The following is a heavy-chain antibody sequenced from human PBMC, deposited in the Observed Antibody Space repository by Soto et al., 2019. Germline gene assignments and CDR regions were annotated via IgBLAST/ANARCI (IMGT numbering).Heavy chain of an antibody. D-gene: IGHD2-2*01. J-gene: IGHJ5*02. CDR1: GGSFSSLV. CDR3: ARGPAQFDP. Sequence: SVKVSCKASGGSFSSLVISWLRQAPGQGPEWMGGINPMLGVANFAQKFQDRVTTTADESTTTAYMELSSLRSEDTAVYYCARGPAQFDPWGQGTLVTVSS. V-gene: IGHV1-69*10. CDR2: INPMLGVA.